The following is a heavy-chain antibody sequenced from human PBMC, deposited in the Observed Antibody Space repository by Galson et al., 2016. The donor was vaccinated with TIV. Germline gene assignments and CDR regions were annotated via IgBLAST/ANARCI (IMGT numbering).Heavy chain of an antibody. CDR3: ARMPLPTEYYETSGNSGAFDF. V-gene: IGHV2-70*11. CDR1: GFSWTATGMS. Sequence: LVKPTQTLTLTCTFSGFSWTATGMSVSWISKPPGKALEWLARIDWDDDIYFSTSLRTRLPISKDTSKNQVVLTMTNMDPVDTATYFCARMPLPTEYYETSGNSGAFDFWGQGTKVTVSS. CDR2: IDWDDDI. J-gene: IGHJ3*01. D-gene: IGHD3-16*01.